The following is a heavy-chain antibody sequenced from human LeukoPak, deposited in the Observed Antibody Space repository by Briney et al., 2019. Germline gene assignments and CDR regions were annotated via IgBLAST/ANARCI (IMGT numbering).Heavy chain of an antibody. D-gene: IGHD4-17*01. J-gene: IGHJ4*02. CDR1: GFTFSGYS. Sequence: GGSLRLSCAASGFTFSGYSMNWVRQAPGRGLEWVSAISGSGGSTYYADSVKGRFTISRDNSKNTLYLQMNSLRAEDTAVYYCAKETPLRFYFDYWGQGTLVTVSS. CDR3: AKETPLRFYFDY. CDR2: ISGSGGST. V-gene: IGHV3-23*01.